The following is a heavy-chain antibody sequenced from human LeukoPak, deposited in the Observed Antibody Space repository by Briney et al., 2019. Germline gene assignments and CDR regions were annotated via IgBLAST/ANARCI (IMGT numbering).Heavy chain of an antibody. CDR3: ATDRATQYFDY. V-gene: IGHV3-64D*06. J-gene: IGHJ4*02. Sequence: PGGSLRLSCSASGFTFSNYAMHWVRQAPGKGLEYVSAISSNGGSTYYADSVKGRFTISRDNSKNTLFLQMSSLRAEDTAVYYCATDRATQYFDYWGQGTLVSVSS. D-gene: IGHD2-15*01. CDR1: GFTFSNYA. CDR2: ISSNGGST.